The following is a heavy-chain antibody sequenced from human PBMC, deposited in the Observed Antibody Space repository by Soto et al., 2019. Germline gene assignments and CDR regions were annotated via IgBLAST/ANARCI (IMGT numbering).Heavy chain of an antibody. V-gene: IGHV4-39*01. J-gene: IGHJ4*02. CDR2: ISVSGSA. CDR1: GGSISSGDSY. CDR3: AKTFFTTAGCKKSVFDY. D-gene: IGHD3-22*01. Sequence: QLQLQESGPGLAKPSETLSLPCTVSGGSISSGDSYWAWLRHPPGKGLVWIGTISVSGSAYYNLSLNSRVLLSADTSKKQCALRLSSVTASYTAIYYCAKTFFTTAGCKKSVFDYWGQGALVTVSS.